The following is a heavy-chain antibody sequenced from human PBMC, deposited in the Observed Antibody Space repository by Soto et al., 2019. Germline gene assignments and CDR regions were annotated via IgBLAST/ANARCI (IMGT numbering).Heavy chain of an antibody. V-gene: IGHV4-31*02. Sequence: SWIRQHPGKGLEWIGYIYYSGSTYYNPSLKSRVTISVDTSKNQFSLKLSSVTAADTAVYYCARGRGYCSGGSCYSDFFDYYAVAVRAK. CDR3: ARGRGYCSGGSCYSDFFDYYAVAV. D-gene: IGHD2-15*01. J-gene: IGHJ6*03. CDR2: IYYSGST.